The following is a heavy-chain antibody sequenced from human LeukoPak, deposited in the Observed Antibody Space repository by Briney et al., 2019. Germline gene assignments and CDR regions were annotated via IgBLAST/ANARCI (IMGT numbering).Heavy chain of an antibody. CDR2: IYYSGST. CDR3: ASLKVYGDYTQRRDYFDY. Sequence: PSETLSLTCTVSGGSISSSSYCWGWIRQPPGKRLEWIGSIYYSGSTYYNPSLKSRVTISVDTSKNQFSLKLSSVTAAYTAVYYCASLKVYGDYTQRRDYFDYWGQGTLVTVSS. V-gene: IGHV4-39*01. J-gene: IGHJ4*02. D-gene: IGHD4-17*01. CDR1: GGSISSSSYC.